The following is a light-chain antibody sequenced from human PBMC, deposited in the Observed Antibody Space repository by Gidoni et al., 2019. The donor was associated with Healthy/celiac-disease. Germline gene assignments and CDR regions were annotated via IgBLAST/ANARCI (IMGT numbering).Light chain of an antibody. CDR1: PPVSDNF. CDR2: DTS. CDR3: QQYGASPLT. Sequence: EIILTQSPGTLSVSPGERATLFCRATPPVSDNFLAWYQQKPGQPPSLLIYDTSRRATGVPDRFSGRGSGTDFSLLISRLQTEDSALYYCQQYGASPLTFGGGTRVEI. J-gene: IGKJ4*01. V-gene: IGKV3-20*01.